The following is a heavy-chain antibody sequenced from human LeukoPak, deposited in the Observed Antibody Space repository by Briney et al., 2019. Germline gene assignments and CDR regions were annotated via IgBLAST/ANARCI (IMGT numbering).Heavy chain of an antibody. Sequence: PGGSLRLSCAASGLTFSRYAMSWVRQATGRGLEWVSAISGSGGSTYYADSVKGRFTISRDNSKNTLYLQMNSRRAEDAAVYYCAKGIRFAGRGGDYWGQGTLLTVSS. CDR3: AKGIRFAGRGGDY. D-gene: IGHD3-16*01. CDR2: ISGSGGST. J-gene: IGHJ4*02. V-gene: IGHV3-23*01. CDR1: GLTFSRYA.